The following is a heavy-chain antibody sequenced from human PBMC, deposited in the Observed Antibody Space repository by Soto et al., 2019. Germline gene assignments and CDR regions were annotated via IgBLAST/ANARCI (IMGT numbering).Heavy chain of an antibody. Sequence: PSETLSLTCTASGGSISSYYWSWIRQSAGKGLEWIGRIYNGGNTQYNPSLKSRVTMSADTSKNQFSLRLNSVTAADTAVYYCARGGSDSYGLDVWGQGTTVTVSS. CDR2: IYNGGNT. J-gene: IGHJ6*02. V-gene: IGHV4-4*07. CDR3: ARGGSDSYGLDV. CDR1: GGSISSYY. D-gene: IGHD3-10*01.